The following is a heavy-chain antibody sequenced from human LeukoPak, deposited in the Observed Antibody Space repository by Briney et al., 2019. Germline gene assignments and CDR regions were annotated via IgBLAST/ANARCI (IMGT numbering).Heavy chain of an antibody. J-gene: IGHJ4*02. Sequence: GSLRLSCGTSGFPFSSYWMLWVRQAPGKGLEWVSRISGDGSTTTYAASVKGRFTISRDNTENILYLEMNNRRVEDTAIYYCARSQFDYWGQGILVTVSS. CDR1: GFPFSSYW. V-gene: IGHV3-74*01. CDR3: ARSQFDY. CDR2: ISGDGSTT.